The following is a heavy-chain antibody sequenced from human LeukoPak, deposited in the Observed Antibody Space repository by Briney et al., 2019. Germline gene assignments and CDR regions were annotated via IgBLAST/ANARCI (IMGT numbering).Heavy chain of an antibody. CDR3: VRVAYYYDSSGTTDAFDI. V-gene: IGHV3-21*01. CDR1: EFTFSSYS. D-gene: IGHD3-22*01. Sequence: GGSLRLSCAASEFTFSSYSMNWVRQAPGKGLEWVSSISSSSSYIYYADSVKGRFTISRDNAKNSLYLQMNSLRAEDTAVYYCVRVAYYYDSSGTTDAFDIWGQGTMVTVSS. J-gene: IGHJ3*02. CDR2: ISSSSSYI.